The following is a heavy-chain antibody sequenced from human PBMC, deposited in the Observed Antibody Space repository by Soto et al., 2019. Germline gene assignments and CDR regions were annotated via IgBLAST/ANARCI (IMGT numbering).Heavy chain of an antibody. Sequence: PGGSLRLSCAASGFTFSSYGMHWVRQAPGKGLEWVAVIWYDGSNKYYADSVKGRFTISRDNSKNTLYLQMNSLRAEDTAVYYCARVFEDIVATPYFDYWGQGTLVTVSS. J-gene: IGHJ4*02. CDR1: GFTFSSYG. D-gene: IGHD5-12*01. CDR2: IWYDGSNK. CDR3: ARVFEDIVATPYFDY. V-gene: IGHV3-33*01.